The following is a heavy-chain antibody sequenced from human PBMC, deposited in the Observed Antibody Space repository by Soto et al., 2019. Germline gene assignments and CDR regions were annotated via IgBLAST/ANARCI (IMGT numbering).Heavy chain of an antibody. D-gene: IGHD2-15*01. CDR2: SIPIFGTA. Sequence: QVQLVQSGAEVKKPGSSVKVSCKGSGSTFSSYAISWVRQAPGQGLEWMGGSIPIFGTANYAQKFQGRVTISADEFTRTAYMELSSLRSEDTAVYYCARDRVGGSAFDIWGQGTMVTVSS. J-gene: IGHJ3*02. CDR3: ARDRVGGSAFDI. V-gene: IGHV1-69*01. CDR1: GSTFSSYA.